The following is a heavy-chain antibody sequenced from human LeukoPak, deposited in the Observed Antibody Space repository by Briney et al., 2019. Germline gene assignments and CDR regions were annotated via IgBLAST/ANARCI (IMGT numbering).Heavy chain of an antibody. CDR3: ARQPLRYFDWPSADFDY. D-gene: IGHD3-9*01. Sequence: GGSLRLSCAASGYTFSSYSMNWVRQAPGKGLEWVSYISSSSSTIYYADSVKGRFTISRDNAKNSLYLQMNSLRAEDTAVYYCARQPLRYFDWPSADFDYWGQGTLVTVSS. CDR1: GYTFSSYS. CDR2: ISSSSSTI. J-gene: IGHJ4*02. V-gene: IGHV3-48*04.